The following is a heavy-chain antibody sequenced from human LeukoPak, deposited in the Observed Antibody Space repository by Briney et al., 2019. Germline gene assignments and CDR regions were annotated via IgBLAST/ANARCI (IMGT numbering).Heavy chain of an antibody. V-gene: IGHV3-48*04. CDR2: ISSSSSTI. Sequence: GGSLRLSCAASGFTFSSYSMNWVRQAPGKGLEWVSYISSSSSTIYYADSVKGRFTISRDNAKNSLYLQMNSLRAEDTAVYYCASPSNVDTSAFDYWGQGTLVTVSS. J-gene: IGHJ4*02. D-gene: IGHD5-18*01. CDR3: ASPSNVDTSAFDY. CDR1: GFTFSSYS.